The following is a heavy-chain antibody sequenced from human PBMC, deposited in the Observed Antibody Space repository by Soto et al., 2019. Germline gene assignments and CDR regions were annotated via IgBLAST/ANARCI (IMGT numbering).Heavy chain of an antibody. V-gene: IGHV1-69*01. J-gene: IGHJ3*02. CDR2: IIPIFGTA. CDR3: ARDRGRAAAGDAFDI. Sequence: QVQLVQSGAAVKKPGSSVKVSCKASGGTFSSYAISWVRQAPGQGLEWMGGIIPIFGTANYAQKFQGRVTITADESTSTADMELSSLRYEETDVYYCARDRGRAAAGDAFDIWGQVTMVTVSS. CDR1: GGTFSSYA. D-gene: IGHD6-13*01.